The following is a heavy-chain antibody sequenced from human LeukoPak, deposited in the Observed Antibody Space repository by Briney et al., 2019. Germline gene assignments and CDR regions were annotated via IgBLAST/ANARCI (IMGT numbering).Heavy chain of an antibody. Sequence: PGGSLRLSCAASGFTFSSYWMSWVRQAPGKGLEWVANIKQDGSEKYYVDSVKGRFTISRDSAKNSLYLQMNSLRAEDTAVYYCARDYDFWSGYSSGYFDYWGQGTLVTVSS. CDR1: GFTFSSYW. J-gene: IGHJ4*02. D-gene: IGHD3-3*01. V-gene: IGHV3-7*01. CDR3: ARDYDFWSGYSSGYFDY. CDR2: IKQDGSEK.